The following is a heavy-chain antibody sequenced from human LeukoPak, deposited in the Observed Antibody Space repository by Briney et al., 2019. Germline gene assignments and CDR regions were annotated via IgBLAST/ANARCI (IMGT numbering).Heavy chain of an antibody. D-gene: IGHD1-26*01. CDR2: ISDSGGST. Sequence: GGSLRLSCAASGITFSSYAMSWVRQAAGKGLERVSAISDSGGSTYYADSVKGRFTISRDNSKNTLYLQMNSLRAEDTAVYYCAKELKVAGVTKGFDYWGQGTLVTVSS. CDR1: GITFSSYA. J-gene: IGHJ4*02. CDR3: AKELKVAGVTKGFDY. V-gene: IGHV3-23*01.